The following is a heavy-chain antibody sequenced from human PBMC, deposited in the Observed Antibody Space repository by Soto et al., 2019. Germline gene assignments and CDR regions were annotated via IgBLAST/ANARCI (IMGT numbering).Heavy chain of an antibody. V-gene: IGHV4-39*01. CDR2: IYYSGST. Sequence: PSETLSLTCTVSGGSISSSSYYWGWIRQPPGKGLEWIGSIYYSGSTYYNPSLKSRVTISVDTSKNQFSLKLSSVTAADTAVYYCARHQYSSSWLDYWGQGTLVTVSS. CDR1: GGSISSSSYY. J-gene: IGHJ4*02. CDR3: ARHQYSSSWLDY. D-gene: IGHD6-13*01.